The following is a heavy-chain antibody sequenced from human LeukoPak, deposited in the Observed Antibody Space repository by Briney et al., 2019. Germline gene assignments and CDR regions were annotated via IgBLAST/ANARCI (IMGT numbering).Heavy chain of an antibody. Sequence: GGSLRLSCAASGFTFSTYWMSWVRQAPGKGLEWVTNIKQDGSEKYYVDSVKGRLTISRDNAKNSLYLQMNSLRAEDTAVYYCAKEMGDYYGSGSYYRIPYYYYYGMDVWGQGTTVTVSS. CDR2: IKQDGSEK. V-gene: IGHV3-7*03. CDR1: GFTFSTYW. D-gene: IGHD3-10*01. J-gene: IGHJ6*02. CDR3: AKEMGDYYGSGSYYRIPYYYYYGMDV.